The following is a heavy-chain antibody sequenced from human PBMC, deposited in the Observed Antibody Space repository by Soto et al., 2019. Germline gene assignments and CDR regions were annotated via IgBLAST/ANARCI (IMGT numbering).Heavy chain of an antibody. CDR1: GYTFTRNG. D-gene: IGHD3-22*01. CDR2: ISPKSGSI. CDR3: VKDRDSNSWPSRDV. V-gene: IGHV1-18*01. Sequence: QVHLVQSGAEVKKPGASVNVSCKTSGYTFTRNGISWVRQAPGQGLEWMGWISPKSGSIKYAQKFQGRVIMTTDTSPSTAYMALRSLRSDDTAVYYCVKDRDSNSWPSRDVWGPGTTVTVSS. J-gene: IGHJ6*02.